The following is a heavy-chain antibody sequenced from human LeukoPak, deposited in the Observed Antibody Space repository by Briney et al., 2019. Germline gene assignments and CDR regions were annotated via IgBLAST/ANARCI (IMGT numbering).Heavy chain of an antibody. V-gene: IGHV1-69*13. Sequence: SVKVSCKASGGTFSSYAISWVRQAPGQGLEWMGGIIPIFGTANYAQKFQGRVTITADESTSTAYMELSSLRSEDTAVYYCARDLRLAVAKNWFDPWGQGTLVTVSS. D-gene: IGHD6-19*01. J-gene: IGHJ5*02. CDR3: ARDLRLAVAKNWFDP. CDR2: IIPIFGTA. CDR1: GGTFSSYA.